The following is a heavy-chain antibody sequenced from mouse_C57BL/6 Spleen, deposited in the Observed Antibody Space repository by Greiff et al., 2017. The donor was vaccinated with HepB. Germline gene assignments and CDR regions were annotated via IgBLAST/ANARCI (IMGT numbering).Heavy chain of an antibody. V-gene: IGHV3-6*01. J-gene: IGHJ1*03. CDR2: ISYDGSN. CDR3: ARRGVWYFDV. Sequence: EVKLEESGPGLVKPSQSLSLTCSVTGYSITSGYYWNWIRQFPGNKLEWMGYISYDGSNNYNPSLKNRISITRDTSKNQFFLKLNSVTTEDTATYYCARRGVWYFDVWGTGTTVTVSS. CDR1: GYSITSGYY.